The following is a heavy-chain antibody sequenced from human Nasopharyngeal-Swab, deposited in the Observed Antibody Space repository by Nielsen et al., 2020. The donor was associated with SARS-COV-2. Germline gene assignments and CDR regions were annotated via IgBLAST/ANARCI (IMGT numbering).Heavy chain of an antibody. Sequence: GESLKISCQGSGYSFTSYWIGWVRQMPGKGLEWKGIISPGVYDTRYSPSFQGQVTISAEKSISTAYLQWSSLKASDTAMYYCARQYDSSGYYSYYYYGMDVCGQGTTVTVSS. D-gene: IGHD3-22*01. CDR3: ARQYDSSGYYSYYYYGMDV. CDR2: ISPGVYDT. V-gene: IGHV5-51*01. J-gene: IGHJ6*02. CDR1: GYSFTSYW.